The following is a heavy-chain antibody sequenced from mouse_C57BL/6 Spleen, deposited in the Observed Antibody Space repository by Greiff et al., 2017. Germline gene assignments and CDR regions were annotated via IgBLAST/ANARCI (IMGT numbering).Heavy chain of an antibody. J-gene: IGHJ4*01. CDR3: AIVGIYYGNYYAMDY. Sequence: QVQLKQPGAELVKPGASVKVSCKASGYTFTSYWMHWVKQRPGQGLEWIGRIHPSDSDTNYNQKFKGKATLTVDKSSSTAYMQLSSLTSEDSAVYYCAIVGIYYGNYYAMDYWGQGTSVTVSS. V-gene: IGHV1-74*01. CDR1: GYTFTSYW. D-gene: IGHD2-1*01. CDR2: IHPSDSDT.